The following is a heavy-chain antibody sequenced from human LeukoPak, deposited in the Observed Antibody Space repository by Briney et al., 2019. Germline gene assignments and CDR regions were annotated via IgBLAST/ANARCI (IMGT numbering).Heavy chain of an antibody. D-gene: IGHD3-22*01. Sequence: GSLRLSCEASGFTFSNAWMSWVRQAPGKGLEWVGRIKSKADGGTTDYAAPVKGRFTISRDDSKNTLYLQMNSLKTEDTAVYYCTTDRINYYDSSGYYRYWGQGTLVTVSS. J-gene: IGHJ4*02. CDR1: GFTFSNAW. V-gene: IGHV3-15*01. CDR2: IKSKADGGTT. CDR3: TTDRINYYDSSGYYRY.